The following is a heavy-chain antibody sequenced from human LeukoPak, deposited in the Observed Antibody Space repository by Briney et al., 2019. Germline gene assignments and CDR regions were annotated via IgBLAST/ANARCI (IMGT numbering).Heavy chain of an antibody. CDR3: ARHPHIAAAYGY. CDR2: IYHSGST. CDR1: GYSISSGYY. V-gene: IGHV4-38-2*01. J-gene: IGHJ4*02. D-gene: IGHD6-13*01. Sequence: PSETLSLTCAVSGYSISSGYYWGWIRQPPGKGLEWIGSIYHSGSTYYNTSLKSRVTISVDTSKNQFSLKMSSVTAADTAVYYCARHPHIAAAYGYWGQGTLVTVSS.